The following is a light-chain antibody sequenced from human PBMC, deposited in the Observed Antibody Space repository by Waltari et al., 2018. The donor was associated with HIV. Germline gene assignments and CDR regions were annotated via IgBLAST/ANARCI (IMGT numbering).Light chain of an antibody. V-gene: IGLV1-40*01. CDR3: QSYDSSLSDSRV. J-gene: IGLJ3*02. CDR2: GNS. Sequence: QSVLTQTPSVSGAPGQRVTISCTGSSSNIGAGYDVPWSQQLPGTAPKLLIYGNSNRPSGVPDRFSGSKSGTSASLAIIGLQAEDEADYYCQSYDSSLSDSRVFGGGTKLTVL. CDR1: SSNIGAGYD.